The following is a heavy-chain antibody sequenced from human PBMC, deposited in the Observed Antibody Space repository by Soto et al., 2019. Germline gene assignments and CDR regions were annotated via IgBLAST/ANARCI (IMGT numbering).Heavy chain of an antibody. V-gene: IGHV4-30-4*01. J-gene: IGHJ5*02. D-gene: IGHD6-19*01. CDR1: GGSISSGDYY. CDR2: IYYSGST. Sequence: SETLSLTCTVSGGSISSGDYYWSWIRQPPGKGLEWIGYIYYSGSTNYTPSLESRVTISVDKSKNQFSLTLTSVTAADTAVYFCARGRGRYSSGWSWFDPWGQGILVTVSS. CDR3: ARGRGRYSSGWSWFDP.